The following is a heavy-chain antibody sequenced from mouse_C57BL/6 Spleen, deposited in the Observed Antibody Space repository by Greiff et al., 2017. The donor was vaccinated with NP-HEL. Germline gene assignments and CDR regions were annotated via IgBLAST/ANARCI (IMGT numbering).Heavy chain of an antibody. Sequence: EVHLVESGGGLVQPGGSLSLSCAASGFTFTDYYMSWVRQPPGKALEWLGFIRNEANGYTTEYNASVKGRFTISRDNSQSILYLQRNALRAEDSATYYCARYYGDLYAMDYWGQGTSVTVSS. CDR3: ARYYGDLYAMDY. V-gene: IGHV7-3*01. J-gene: IGHJ4*01. D-gene: IGHD2-13*01. CDR1: GFTFTDYY. CDR2: IRNEANGYTT.